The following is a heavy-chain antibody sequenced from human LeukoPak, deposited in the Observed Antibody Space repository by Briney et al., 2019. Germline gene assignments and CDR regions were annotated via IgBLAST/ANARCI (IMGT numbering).Heavy chain of an antibody. D-gene: IGHD7-27*01. J-gene: IGHJ4*02. V-gene: IGHV3-23*01. CDR1: GFSFSSYA. CDR2: ISGGADLI. Sequence: PPGGSLRLSCGASGFSFSSYAMSWVRQAPGKGLEWVSAISGGADLIYYADSVKGRFFISRDNSKNTLSLQMNSLRAEDTAVYYCAKATGDGVNFHYWGQGTLVTVSS. CDR3: AKATGDGVNFHY.